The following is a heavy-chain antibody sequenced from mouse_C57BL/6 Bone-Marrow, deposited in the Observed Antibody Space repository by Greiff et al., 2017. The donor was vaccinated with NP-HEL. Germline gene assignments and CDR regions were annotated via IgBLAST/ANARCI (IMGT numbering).Heavy chain of an antibody. Sequence: EVKLQESGGDLVKPGGSLKLSCAASGFTFSSYGMSWVRQTPDKRLEWVATISSGGSYTYYPDSVKGRFTISRDNAKNTLYLQMSSLKSEDTAMYYCARSYYGSSYDFDYWGQGTTLTVSS. J-gene: IGHJ2*01. CDR1: GFTFSSYG. V-gene: IGHV5-6*01. CDR2: ISSGGSYT. CDR3: ARSYYGSSYDFDY. D-gene: IGHD1-1*01.